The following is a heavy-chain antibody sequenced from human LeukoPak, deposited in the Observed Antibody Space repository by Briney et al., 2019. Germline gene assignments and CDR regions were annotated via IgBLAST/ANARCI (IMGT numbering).Heavy chain of an antibody. CDR3: ARAITMVRGVISYYMDV. Sequence: SETLSLTCTVSGYSISSGYYWGWTRQPPGKGLEWIGSIYHSGSTYYNPSLKSRVTISVDTSKNQFSLKLSSVTAADTAVYYCARAITMVRGVISYYMDVWGKGTTVTVSS. V-gene: IGHV4-38-2*02. J-gene: IGHJ6*03. D-gene: IGHD3-10*01. CDR2: IYHSGST. CDR1: GYSISSGYY.